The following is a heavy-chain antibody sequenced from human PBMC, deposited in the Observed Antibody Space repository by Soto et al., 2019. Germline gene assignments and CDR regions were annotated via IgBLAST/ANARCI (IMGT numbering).Heavy chain of an antibody. Sequence: SETLSLTCTISSGSVTNNNWWSWVRQSPGKGLEWIGEVHYTGGTSYNPSLESRVTISVDTSKNGFSLKLDSVTAADTAMYYCTKNSAYALDYWGQGTLVTVSS. V-gene: IGHV4-4*02. CDR1: SGSVTNNNW. CDR3: TKNSAYALDY. CDR2: VHYTGGT. J-gene: IGHJ4*02. D-gene: IGHD1-7*01.